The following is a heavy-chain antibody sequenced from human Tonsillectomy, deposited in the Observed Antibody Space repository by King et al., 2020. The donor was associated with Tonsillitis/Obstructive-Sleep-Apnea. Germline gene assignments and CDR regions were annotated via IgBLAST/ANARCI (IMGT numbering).Heavy chain of an antibody. V-gene: IGHV1-69*01. CDR2: IIPIFGTA. CDR1: GGTFSSYA. Sequence: VQLVQSGAEVKKPGSSVKVSCKASGGTFSSYAISWVRQAPGQGLEWMGGIIPIFGTANYAQKFQGRVTITADESTSTAYMGLSSLRSEDTAVYYCARGGLGIVVVPAAIDYWGQGTLVTVSS. D-gene: IGHD2-2*03. CDR3: ARGGLGIVVVPAAIDY. J-gene: IGHJ4*02.